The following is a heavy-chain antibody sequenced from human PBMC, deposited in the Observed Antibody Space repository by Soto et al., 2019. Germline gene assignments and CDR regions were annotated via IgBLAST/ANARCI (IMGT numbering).Heavy chain of an antibody. CDR3: ALAMVRGVIIRGGPYYYYGMDV. Sequence: ASVKVSCKASGGTFSSYAISCVRQAPGQGLEWMGGIIPIFGTANYAQKFQGRVTITADKSTSTAYMELSSLRSEDTAVYYCALAMVRGVIIRGGPYYYYGMDVWGQGTTVTVSS. V-gene: IGHV1-69*06. CDR1: GGTFSSYA. D-gene: IGHD3-10*01. J-gene: IGHJ6*02. CDR2: IIPIFGTA.